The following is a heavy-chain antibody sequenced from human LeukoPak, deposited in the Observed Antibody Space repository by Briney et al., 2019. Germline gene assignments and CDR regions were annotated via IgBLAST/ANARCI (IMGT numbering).Heavy chain of an antibody. Sequence: GKSLRLSCAASGFTFSSYGMPWVRQAPGKGLEWVAVIWYDGTNKDYLDPVKGRFTISRDNSKNMLYLQMNSLRAEDTAVYYCATESRYCNSATCYFHYWGQGTLVTVSS. CDR2: IWYDGTNK. V-gene: IGHV3-33*01. J-gene: IGHJ4*02. D-gene: IGHD2-2*01. CDR1: GFTFSSYG. CDR3: ATESRYCNSATCYFHY.